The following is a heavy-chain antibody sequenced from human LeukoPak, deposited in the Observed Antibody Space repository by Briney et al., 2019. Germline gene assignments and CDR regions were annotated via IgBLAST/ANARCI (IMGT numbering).Heavy chain of an antibody. D-gene: IGHD5-18*01. V-gene: IGHV3-23*01. J-gene: IGHJ4*02. CDR2: ISGSGGST. CDR3: TKGTIWLPFDY. Sequence: GGSLRLSCAASGFTFSNYAMSWARQAPGKGLEWVSAISGSGGSTYYADSVKGRFTISRDNSKNTLYLQMNSLRAEDTAVYYCTKGTIWLPFDYWGQGTLATVSS. CDR1: GFTFSNYA.